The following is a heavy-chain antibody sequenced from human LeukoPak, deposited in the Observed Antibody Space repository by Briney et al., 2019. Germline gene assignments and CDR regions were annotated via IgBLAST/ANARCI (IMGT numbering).Heavy chain of an antibody. CDR1: GFTFSNYW. CDR2: INGDGSST. V-gene: IGHV3-74*01. Sequence: GGSLRLSCVGSGFTFSNYWMHWVRQAPGKGLVWISRINGDGSSTTDADSVKGRFTISRDNAKNTLYLQMNSLRADDTAVYYCTGGRETAYVGPLAYWGQGSLVTVSS. J-gene: IGHJ4*02. D-gene: IGHD3-16*01. CDR3: TGGRETAYVGPLAY.